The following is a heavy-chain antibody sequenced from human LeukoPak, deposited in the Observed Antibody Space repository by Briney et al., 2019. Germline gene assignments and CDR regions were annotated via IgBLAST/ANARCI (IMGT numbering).Heavy chain of an antibody. V-gene: IGHV3-48*01. CDR2: ISSGSSSR. CDR1: GFTFNTLD. J-gene: IGHJ6*02. CDR3: ARLRYYAVDV. Sequence: PGGSLRLSCAASGFTFNTLDMTWVRQAPGEGLEWVSYISSGSSSRYYADSVKGRFTISRDNAKDSLYLQMNSLRAEDTAVYFCARLRYYAVDVWGQGTTVIVSS.